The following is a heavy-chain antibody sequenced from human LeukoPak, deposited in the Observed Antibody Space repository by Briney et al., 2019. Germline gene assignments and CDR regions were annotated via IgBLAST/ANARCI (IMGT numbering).Heavy chain of an antibody. D-gene: IGHD2-2*01. CDR3: ARGRCSSTSCSSWFDP. J-gene: IGHJ5*02. CDR2: INPGNGNT. Sequence: ASVKVSCKASKYTLTDHDIHWVRQAPGQRLEWMGWINPGNGNTKYSQKFQGRVTITRDTSASTAYMELSSLRSEDTAVYYCARGRCSSTSCSSWFDPWGQGTLVTVSS. V-gene: IGHV1-3*01. CDR1: KYTLTDHD.